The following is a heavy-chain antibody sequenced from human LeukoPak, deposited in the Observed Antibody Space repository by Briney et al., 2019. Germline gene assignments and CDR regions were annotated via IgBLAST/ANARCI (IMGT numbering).Heavy chain of an antibody. J-gene: IGHJ3*02. CDR3: ARDRVRFLEWFSDAFDI. Sequence: SVKVSRKASGGTFSSYTISWVRQAPGQGLEWMGRIIPILGIANYAQKFQGRVTITADKSKSTAYMELSSLRSEATAVYYCARDRVRFLEWFSDAFDIWGQGTMVTVSS. V-gene: IGHV1-69*04. D-gene: IGHD3-3*01. CDR1: GGTFSSYT. CDR2: IIPILGIA.